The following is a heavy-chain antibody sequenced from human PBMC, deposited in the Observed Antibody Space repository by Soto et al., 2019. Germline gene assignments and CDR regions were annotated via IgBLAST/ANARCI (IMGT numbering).Heavy chain of an antibody. CDR2: IYHSGST. CDR3: ARLLESGYNYGLIYYYGMDV. V-gene: IGHV4-4*02. D-gene: IGHD5-18*01. CDR1: GGSIRNNNW. J-gene: IGHJ6*02. Sequence: SETLSLTCAVSGGSIRNNNWWSWVRQPPGKGLEWIGEIYHSGSTNYNPSLKSRVTISVDKSKNQFSLKLNSVTAADTAVYYCARLLESGYNYGLIYYYGMDVCGQGTTVT.